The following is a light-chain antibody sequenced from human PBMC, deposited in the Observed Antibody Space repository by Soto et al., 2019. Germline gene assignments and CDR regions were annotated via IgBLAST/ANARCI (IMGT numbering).Light chain of an antibody. CDR1: QSVSSN. Sequence: ETVMTQSPVTLSESPGERATLSCRASQSVSSNLAWYQQKPGQAPRLLIYGASTRATGIPARFSGSGSGTEFTLTISSLQSEDFAVYYCQQYNNWLWTFGQGTKVEIK. CDR2: GAS. V-gene: IGKV3-15*01. CDR3: QQYNNWLWT. J-gene: IGKJ1*01.